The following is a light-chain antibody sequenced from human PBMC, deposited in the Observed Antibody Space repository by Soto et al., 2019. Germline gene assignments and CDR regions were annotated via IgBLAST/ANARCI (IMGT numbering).Light chain of an antibody. J-gene: IGKJ1*01. CDR3: QQYRDLPQT. CDR2: NSS. V-gene: IGKV3-20*01. CDR1: QSVRNNY. Sequence: EIVLTQSPGTLSLSPRERATLSCRASQSVRNNYLAWYQQKPGQAPRLLIYNSSTRVTGIPDRFSGSGSGTDFTRTISRLEPEDFALYYCQQYRDLPQTFGHGTKVEMK.